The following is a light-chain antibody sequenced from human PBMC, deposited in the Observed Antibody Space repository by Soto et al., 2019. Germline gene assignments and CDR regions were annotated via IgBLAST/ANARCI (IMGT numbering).Light chain of an antibody. V-gene: IGLV6-57*02. CDR1: SGSFASNY. J-gene: IGLJ3*02. Sequence: NFILTQPHSVSESPGKTVTISCTGSSGSFASNYVQWYQQRPGSAPTTVIYEDSQRPSGVPDRFSGSTDSSSNSASLTISGLKTEDEAVYYCQSYDSSNWVFGGGTKVTVL. CDR2: EDS. CDR3: QSYDSSNWV.